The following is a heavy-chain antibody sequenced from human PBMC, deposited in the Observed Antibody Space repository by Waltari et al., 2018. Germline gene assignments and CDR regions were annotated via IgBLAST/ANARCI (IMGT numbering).Heavy chain of an antibody. CDR1: GYSFTGYY. CDR2: VITNRGDT. D-gene: IGHD2-2*01. V-gene: IGHV1-2*06. Sequence: QVQLVQSGAEVKTPGASVKVSCKAYGYSFTGYYIHWVRQAPGQGLEWMGRVITNRGDTNYAQKFQGRVTLTRDTSTSTGYMHLSGLRSDDTALYYCARDPAGDGFYYFDYWGQGSLVTVSS. J-gene: IGHJ4*02. CDR3: ARDPAGDGFYYFDY.